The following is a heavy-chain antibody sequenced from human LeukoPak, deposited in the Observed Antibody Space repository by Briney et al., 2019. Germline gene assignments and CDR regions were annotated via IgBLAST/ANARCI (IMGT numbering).Heavy chain of an antibody. CDR1: GYTFTSYG. Sequence: ASVKVSCTASGYTFTSYGISWVRQAPGQGLEWMGWISAYNGNTNYAQKLQGRVTMTTDTSTSTAYMELRSLRSDDTAVYYCARSRITIFGVVLGHDAFDIWGQGTMVTVSS. CDR2: ISAYNGNT. V-gene: IGHV1-18*01. CDR3: ARSRITIFGVVLGHDAFDI. D-gene: IGHD3-3*01. J-gene: IGHJ3*02.